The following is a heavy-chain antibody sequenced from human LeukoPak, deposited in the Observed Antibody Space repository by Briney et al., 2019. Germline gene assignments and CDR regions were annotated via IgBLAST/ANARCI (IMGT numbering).Heavy chain of an antibody. CDR2: IIPIFGTA. CDR1: GGTFISYA. J-gene: IGHJ6*02. D-gene: IGHD6-19*01. V-gene: IGHV1-69*13. Sequence: SVKVSCKASGGTFISYAISWVRQAPGQGLEWMGGIIPIFGTANYAQKFQSSVTITADESTSKAYMELSSLRSEDTAVYYCARGRTSIAVAGTGIYYYYGMDVWGQGTTVTVSS. CDR3: ARGRTSIAVAGTGIYYYYGMDV.